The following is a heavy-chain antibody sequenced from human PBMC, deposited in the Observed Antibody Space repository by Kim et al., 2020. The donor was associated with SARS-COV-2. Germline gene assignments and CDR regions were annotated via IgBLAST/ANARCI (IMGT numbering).Heavy chain of an antibody. V-gene: IGHV3-11*04. D-gene: IGHD1-26*01. Sequence: SGNGRFTNSRDTAKTSLYLQMNSLRAEDTAVYYCARDGVGATNYYYDGMDVWGQGTTVTVSS. J-gene: IGHJ6*02. CDR3: ARDGVGATNYYYDGMDV.